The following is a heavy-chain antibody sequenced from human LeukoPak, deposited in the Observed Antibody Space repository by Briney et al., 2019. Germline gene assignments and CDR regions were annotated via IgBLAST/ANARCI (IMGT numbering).Heavy chain of an antibody. D-gene: IGHD1-26*01. J-gene: IGHJ4*02. CDR2: ISYDVSNK. CDR3: AKDLKWDLTEGFDY. Sequence: PVRSLRLSCAASGFTFSSYAMHWVRQAPGKGQEWVALISYDVSNKYYADSVKGRFTISRDNSKNTLYLQMNSLRAEDTAVYYCAKDLKWDLTEGFDYWGQGTVVSVSS. CDR1: GFTFSSYA. V-gene: IGHV3-30*18.